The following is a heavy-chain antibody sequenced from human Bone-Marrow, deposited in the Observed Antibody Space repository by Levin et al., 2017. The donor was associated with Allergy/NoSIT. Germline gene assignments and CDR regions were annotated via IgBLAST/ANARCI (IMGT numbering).Heavy chain of an antibody. Sequence: LTGGSLRLSCAASGITFRNSWMSWVRQAPGKGLEWVANIKQDGSEKFHVDSVKGRFIISRDNSKNLLYLQMNSLRAEDTALYYCASHGGDFWSGLDYFDSWGQGTLVTVSS. J-gene: IGHJ4*02. CDR3: ASHGGDFWSGLDYFDS. V-gene: IGHV3-7*01. D-gene: IGHD3-3*01. CDR1: GITFRNSW. CDR2: IKQDGSEK.